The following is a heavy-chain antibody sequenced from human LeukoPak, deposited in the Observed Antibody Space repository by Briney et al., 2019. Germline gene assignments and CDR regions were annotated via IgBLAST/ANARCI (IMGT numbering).Heavy chain of an antibody. CDR1: GYTFTGYY. J-gene: IGHJ4*02. CDR3: ARASTMHRGITTPAVY. D-gene: IGHD5/OR15-5a*01. Sequence: ASVKVSCKASGYTFTGYYMHWVRHAPGQGLEWMGWINPNSGGTNYAQKFQGRVTMTRDTSNSTTYMELSRLRSDDTAVYYCARASTMHRGITTPAVYWGQGALVTVSS. V-gene: IGHV1-2*02. CDR2: INPNSGGT.